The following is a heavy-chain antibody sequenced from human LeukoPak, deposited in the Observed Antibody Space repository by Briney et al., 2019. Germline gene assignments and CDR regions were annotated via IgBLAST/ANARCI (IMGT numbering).Heavy chain of an antibody. J-gene: IGHJ6*03. V-gene: IGHV1-2*02. Sequence: GASVKVSCKASGYSVTDYYIHWVRQAPGQGLEWMGWISPNSGGARFDQKFQGRVTMTRDTSISTAYMDLSRLGFDDTAVYYCARGGASWGSNNHHMGVWGNGTTVTVSS. CDR3: ARGGASWGSNNHHMGV. D-gene: IGHD2-15*01. CDR1: GYSVTDYY. CDR2: ISPNSGGA.